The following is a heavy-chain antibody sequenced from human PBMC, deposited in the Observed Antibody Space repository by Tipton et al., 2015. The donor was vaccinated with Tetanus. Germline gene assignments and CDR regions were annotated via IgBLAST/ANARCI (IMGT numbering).Heavy chain of an antibody. V-gene: IGHV4-61*08. CDR2: ISNTGST. J-gene: IGHJ4*02. CDR3: ASDPALMGNFDY. Sequence: TLSLTCTVSGDSVSSGGYDWGSIRQSPGKGLELIGYISNTGSTSYNPSLQSRVSMSVGTSKNQFSLRLSSVTAADTAVYYCASDPALMGNFDYWGQGTLVTVSS. D-gene: IGHD2-2*01. CDR1: GDSVSSGGYD.